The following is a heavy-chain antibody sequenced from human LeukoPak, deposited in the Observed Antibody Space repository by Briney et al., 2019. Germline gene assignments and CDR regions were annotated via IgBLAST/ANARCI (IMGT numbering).Heavy chain of an antibody. CDR3: ARANFLYCSSSTCLFDY. V-gene: IGHV1-2*02. CDR1: GYTFTDYY. D-gene: IGHD2-2*01. Sequence: ASVKVSCKASGYTFTDYYMHWVRQAPGQGFEGMGWINPNDGDTNYAQKFQGRVTMTRDTSISTAHMEVSRLRSDDTAVYYCARANFLYCSSSTCLFDYWGQGTLVTVSS. CDR2: INPNDGDT. J-gene: IGHJ4*02.